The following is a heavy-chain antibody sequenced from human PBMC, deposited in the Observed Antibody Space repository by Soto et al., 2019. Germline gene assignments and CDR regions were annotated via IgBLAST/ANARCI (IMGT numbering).Heavy chain of an antibody. CDR1: GGTFSSYA. CDR2: IIPIFGTA. Sequence: QVQLVQSGAEVKKPGSSVKVSCKASGGTFSSYAISWVRQAPGQGLEWMGGIIPIFGTANYAQKFQGRVTITADKPTSTAYMELSSLRSEDTAVYYCARAPGVVVAATLGWFDPWGQGTLVTVSS. D-gene: IGHD2-15*01. J-gene: IGHJ5*02. V-gene: IGHV1-69*06. CDR3: ARAPGVVVAATLGWFDP.